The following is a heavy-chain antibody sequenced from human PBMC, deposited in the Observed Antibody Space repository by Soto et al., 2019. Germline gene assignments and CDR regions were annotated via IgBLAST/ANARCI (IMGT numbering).Heavy chain of an antibody. Sequence: SETLSLTCTVSGGSISSYYWSWIRQPPGKGLEWIGYIYYSGSTNYNPSLKSRVTISVDTSKNQFSLKLSSVTAADTAVYYCERGNWNSLLDYWGQGTLVTVSS. CDR2: IYYSGST. CDR1: GGSISSYY. D-gene: IGHD1-7*01. J-gene: IGHJ4*02. V-gene: IGHV4-59*01. CDR3: ERGNWNSLLDY.